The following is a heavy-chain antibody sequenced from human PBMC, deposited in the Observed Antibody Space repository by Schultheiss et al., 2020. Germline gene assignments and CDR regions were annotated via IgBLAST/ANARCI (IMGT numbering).Heavy chain of an antibody. V-gene: IGHV3-48*02. J-gene: IGHJ6*02. D-gene: IGHD4-11*01. CDR2: ISSSSSTI. CDR3: AKTYSNDPHFGMNV. Sequence: GGSLRLSCAASGFTFSSYSMNWVRQAPGKGLEWVSYISSSSSTIYYADSVKGRFTISRDNAKNSLYLQMNNLRDEDTAVYYCAKTYSNDPHFGMNVWGQGTTVTVSS. CDR1: GFTFSSYS.